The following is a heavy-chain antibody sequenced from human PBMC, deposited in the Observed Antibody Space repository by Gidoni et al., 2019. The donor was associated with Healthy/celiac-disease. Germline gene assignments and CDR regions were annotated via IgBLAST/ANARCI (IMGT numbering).Heavy chain of an antibody. CDR2: IYYSGST. D-gene: IGHD1-26*01. V-gene: IGHV4-59*01. CDR3: ARDQRSWVGATSLGAFDI. J-gene: IGHJ3*02. CDR1: GGSISSYY. Sequence: QVQLQESGPGLVKPSETLSLTCTVSGGSISSYYWSWIRQPPGKGLEWIGYIYYSGSTNYNPSLKSRVTISVDTSKNQFSLKLISVTAADTAVYYCARDQRSWVGATSLGAFDIWGQGTMVTVSS.